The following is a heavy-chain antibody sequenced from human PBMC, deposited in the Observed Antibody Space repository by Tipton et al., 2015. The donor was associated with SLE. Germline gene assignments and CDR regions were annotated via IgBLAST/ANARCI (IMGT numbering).Heavy chain of an antibody. CDR1: GFTFSSYG. CDR2: ISYDGSNK. V-gene: IGHV3-30*18. CDR3: AKALPGSSSGDYYMDV. D-gene: IGHD6-6*01. J-gene: IGHJ6*03. Sequence: SLRLSCAASGFTFSSYGMHWVRQAPGKGLEWVAVISYDGSNKNYADSVKGRFTISRDNSKNTLYLQMNSLRAEDTAVYYCAKALPGSSSGDYYMDVWGKGPTVTV.